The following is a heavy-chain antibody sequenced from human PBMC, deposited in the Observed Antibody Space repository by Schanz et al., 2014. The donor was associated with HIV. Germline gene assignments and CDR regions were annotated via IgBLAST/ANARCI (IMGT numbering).Heavy chain of an antibody. V-gene: IGHV3-48*02. Sequence: EQLVESGGGVVQPGRSLRLSCAVSGFTFSTSWMHWVRQAPGKGLEWVAEISSTRGVETYADSVKGRFTVSRDRAKNSVSLQMNILRDEDTAVYFCARRPSHSLDVWGQGTTVIVSS. CDR1: GFTFSTSW. J-gene: IGHJ6*02. CDR2: ISSTRGVE. CDR3: ARRPSHSLDV. D-gene: IGHD1-26*01.